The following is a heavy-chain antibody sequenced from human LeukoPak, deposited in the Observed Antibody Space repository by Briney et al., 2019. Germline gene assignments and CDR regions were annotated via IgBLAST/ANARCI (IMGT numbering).Heavy chain of an antibody. D-gene: IGHD3-10*01. J-gene: IGHJ4*02. CDR3: ARGTNMVRGVIYY. V-gene: IGHV1-69*13. CDR1: GGTFSSYA. CDR2: IIPIFGTA. Sequence: SVKVSCKASGGTFSSYAISWVRQAPGQGLEWMGGIIPIFGTANYAQKFQGRVTITADESTSTAYMELSSLRSEDTAVYYCARGTNMVRGVIYYWGQGTLVTVSS.